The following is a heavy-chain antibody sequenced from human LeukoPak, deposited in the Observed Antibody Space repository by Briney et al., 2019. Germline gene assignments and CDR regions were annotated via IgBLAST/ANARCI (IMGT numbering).Heavy chain of an antibody. D-gene: IGHD3-22*01. V-gene: IGHV1-69*13. J-gene: IGHJ4*02. CDR2: IIPIFGTA. Sequence: SVKVSCKASGGTFSSYAISWVRQAPGQGLEWMGGIIPIFGTANYAQKFQGRVTITADESTSTAYMELSSLRSEGTAVYYCARDRLNYDSSGYWSYYFDYWGQGTLVTVSS. CDR3: ARDRLNYDSSGYWSYYFDY. CDR1: GGTFSSYA.